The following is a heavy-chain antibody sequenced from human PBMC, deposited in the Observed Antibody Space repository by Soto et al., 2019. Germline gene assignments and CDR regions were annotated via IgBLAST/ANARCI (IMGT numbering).Heavy chain of an antibody. CDR2: INHSGST. J-gene: IGHJ6*02. V-gene: IGHV4-34*01. CDR3: ATSPEDTAMVKAYYYYGMDV. Sequence: PSETLSLTCAVYGGSFSGYYWSWIRQPPGKGLEWIGEINHSGSTNYNPSLKSRVTISVDTSKNQFSLKLSSVTAADTAVYYCATSPEDTAMVKAYYYYGMDVWGQGTTVTVSS. D-gene: IGHD5-18*01. CDR1: GGSFSGYY.